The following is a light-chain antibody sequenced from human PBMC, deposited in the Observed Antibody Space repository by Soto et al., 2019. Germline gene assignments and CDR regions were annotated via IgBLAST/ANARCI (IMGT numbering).Light chain of an antibody. V-gene: IGKV3-15*01. J-gene: IGKJ1*01. Sequence: EIVMTQSPATLSVSPGERATLSCRASQSVAGNLAWYQHKPGQAPGLLIYGASTRATGIPARFSGSGSGTEFTLTISSLQSEDFAVYYCQQYNNWPPWTFGQGTKVEIK. CDR2: GAS. CDR1: QSVAGN. CDR3: QQYNNWPPWT.